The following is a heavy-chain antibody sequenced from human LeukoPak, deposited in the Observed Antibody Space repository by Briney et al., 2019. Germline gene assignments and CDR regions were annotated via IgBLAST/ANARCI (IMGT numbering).Heavy chain of an antibody. CDR3: ARDRGVVVVAATENWFDP. D-gene: IGHD2-15*01. J-gene: IGHJ5*02. CDR2: INAGNGNT. CDR1: GYTFTSYA. V-gene: IGHV1-3*01. Sequence: ASVKVSCKASGYTFTSYAMHWVRQAPGQRLEWMGWINAGNGNTKYSQKFQGRVTITRDTSASTAYMGLSSLRSEDTAVYYCARDRGVVVVAATENWFDPWGQGTLVTVSS.